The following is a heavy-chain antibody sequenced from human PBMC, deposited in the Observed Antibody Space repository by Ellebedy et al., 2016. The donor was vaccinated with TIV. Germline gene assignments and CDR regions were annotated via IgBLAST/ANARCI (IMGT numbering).Heavy chain of an antibody. J-gene: IGHJ3*02. CDR1: GFTFSNFW. V-gene: IGHV3-7*01. D-gene: IGHD6-19*01. CDR3: SSSGRRAFDI. CDR2: IKQDGSEK. Sequence: GESLKISCAASGFTFSNFWMSWVRQAPGKGLEWVANIKQDGSEKYYVDSVKGRFTISRDNAKNSLYLQMNSLGAEDTAVYYCSSSGRRAFDIWGQGTMVTVSS.